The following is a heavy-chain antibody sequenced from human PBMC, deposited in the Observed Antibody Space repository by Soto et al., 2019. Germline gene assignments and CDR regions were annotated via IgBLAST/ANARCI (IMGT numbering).Heavy chain of an antibody. CDR1: GYSISSGYY. Sequence: SETLSLTCAVSGYSISSGYYWGWIRQPPGKGLEWIGSIYHSGSTYYNPSLKSRVTISVDMSKNQFSLKLSSVTAADTAVYYCARVPSITMVRGVINWFDPWGQGTLVTVSS. CDR2: IYHSGST. V-gene: IGHV4-38-2*01. D-gene: IGHD3-10*01. J-gene: IGHJ5*02. CDR3: ARVPSITMVRGVINWFDP.